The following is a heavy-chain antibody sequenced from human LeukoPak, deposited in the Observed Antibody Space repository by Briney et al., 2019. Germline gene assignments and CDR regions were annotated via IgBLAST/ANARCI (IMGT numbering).Heavy chain of an antibody. CDR1: GVSVSDYY. CDR3: ARXRCGRGQARCYNH. CDR2: VSPGGYT. D-gene: IGHD2-21*01. V-gene: IGHV4-34*01. Sequence: PSETLSLTCAVSGVSVSDYYWSWIRQSPEKGLEWIGEVSPGGYTTYNPSLRSRVIISEDTSENQLSLNVTSVTAADTALYYCARXRCGRGQARCYNHWAQGSLVTVSS. J-gene: IGHJ5*02.